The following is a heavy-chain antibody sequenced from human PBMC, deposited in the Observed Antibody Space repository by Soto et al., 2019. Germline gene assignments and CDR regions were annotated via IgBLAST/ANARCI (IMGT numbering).Heavy chain of an antibody. CDR2: INPNNGGT. J-gene: IGHJ3*02. D-gene: IGHD1-26*01. CDR3: ARDGSDYDSPDI. CDR1: GYTFTGYY. V-gene: IGHV1-2*04. Sequence: ASVKVSCKASGYTFTGYYMHWVRQAPGQGLEWMGWINPNNGGTNYAQKFQGWVTMTRDTSISTAYMELSRLRSDDTAVYYCARDGSDYDSPDIWGQGTMVTVSS.